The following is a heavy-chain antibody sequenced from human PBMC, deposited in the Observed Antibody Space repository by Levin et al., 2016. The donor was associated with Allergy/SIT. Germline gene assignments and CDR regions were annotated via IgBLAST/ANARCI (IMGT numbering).Heavy chain of an antibody. CDR3: ARTRGYGSGSYYNPPRYYYYYMDV. CDR1: GFTFSSYG. Sequence: GESLKISCAASGFTFSSYGMHWVRQAPGKGLEWVAVIWYDGSNKYYADSVKGRFTISRDNSKNTLYLQMNSLRAEDTAVYYCARTRGYGSGSYYNPPRYYYYYMDVWGKGTTVTVSS. J-gene: IGHJ6*03. V-gene: IGHV3-33*01. CDR2: IWYDGSNK. D-gene: IGHD3-10*01.